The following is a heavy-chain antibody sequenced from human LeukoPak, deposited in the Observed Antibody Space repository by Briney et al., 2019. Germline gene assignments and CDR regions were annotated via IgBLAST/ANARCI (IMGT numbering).Heavy chain of an antibody. CDR3: ARVRGVCSGRSCYEIDS. Sequence: SETLSLTCSVSGASIKSGDDYWIWIRQPPGKGLEWIGHIYYSGSTYYKPSLKSRVTMSVDTSKKQFSLKLTSVIAADTAVYYCARVRGVCSGRSCYEIDSWGQGTLVTVSS. D-gene: IGHD2-15*01. CDR2: IYYSGST. J-gene: IGHJ4*02. CDR1: GASIKSGDDY. V-gene: IGHV4-30-4*01.